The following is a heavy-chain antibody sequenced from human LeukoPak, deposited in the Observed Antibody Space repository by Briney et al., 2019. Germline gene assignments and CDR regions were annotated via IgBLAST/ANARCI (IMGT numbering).Heavy chain of an antibody. CDR3: ARAVGRSSSWYTG. CDR2: INHSGST. Sequence: SETLSLTCAVHGGSFSGYYWSWIRQPPGKGLEWIGEINHSGSTNYNPSLKSRVTIPVDTSKNQFSLKLSFVTAADTAVYYCARAVGRSSSWYTGWGQGTLVTVSS. J-gene: IGHJ4*02. V-gene: IGHV4-34*01. D-gene: IGHD6-13*01. CDR1: GGSFSGYY.